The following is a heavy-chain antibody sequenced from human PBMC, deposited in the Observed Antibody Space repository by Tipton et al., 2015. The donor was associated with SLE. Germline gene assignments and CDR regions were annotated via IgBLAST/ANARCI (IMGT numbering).Heavy chain of an antibody. Sequence: LRLSCTVSGGSISSSSYYWGWIRQPPGKGLEWIGSIYYSGSTYYNPSLKSRVTISVDTSKNQFSLKLSSVTAADTAVYYCARDPRSNSGSYYNYYYGMDVWGQGTTVTVSS. J-gene: IGHJ6*02. CDR1: GGSISSSSYY. D-gene: IGHD1-26*01. V-gene: IGHV4-39*07. CDR3: ARDPRSNSGSYYNYYYGMDV. CDR2: IYYSGST.